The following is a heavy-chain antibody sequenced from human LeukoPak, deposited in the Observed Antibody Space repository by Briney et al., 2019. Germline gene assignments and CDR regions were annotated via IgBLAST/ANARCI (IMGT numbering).Heavy chain of an antibody. J-gene: IGHJ4*02. Sequence: GGSLRLSCAASGFTFSSYGMHWVRQAPGKGLEWVAVISYDGSNKYYADSVKGRFTISRDNSKNTLCLQMNSLRAEDTAVYYCAKGGSYGDYWGQGTLVTVSS. CDR3: AKGGSYGDY. CDR1: GFTFSSYG. CDR2: ISYDGSNK. D-gene: IGHD4-17*01. V-gene: IGHV3-30*18.